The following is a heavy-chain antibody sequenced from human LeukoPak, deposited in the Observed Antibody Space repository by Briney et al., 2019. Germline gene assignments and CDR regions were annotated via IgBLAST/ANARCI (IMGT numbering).Heavy chain of an antibody. Sequence: SETLSLTCAGSGYSISSGYYWGWIRQPPGKGLEWIGNIHHGGSTYYNPSLKSRVTISVDTSKNQFSLKLSSVTAADTAVYYCARPYSGSYIDAFDIWGQGTMVTVSS. CDR1: GYSISSGYY. V-gene: IGHV4-38-2*01. CDR2: IHHGGST. CDR3: ARPYSGSYIDAFDI. D-gene: IGHD1-26*01. J-gene: IGHJ3*02.